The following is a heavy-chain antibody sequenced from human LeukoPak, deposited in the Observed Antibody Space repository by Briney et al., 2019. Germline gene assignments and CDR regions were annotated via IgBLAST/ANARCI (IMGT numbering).Heavy chain of an antibody. Sequence: GGSLRLSCAASGFTFSSYSMNWVRQAPGKGLEWVSSISSSSSYIYYADSVKGRFTISRDSAKNSLYLQMNSLRAEDTAVYYCARGAAAGNFYFDYWGQGTLVTVSS. CDR1: GFTFSSYS. V-gene: IGHV3-21*01. D-gene: IGHD6-13*01. J-gene: IGHJ4*02. CDR3: ARGAAAGNFYFDY. CDR2: ISSSSSYI.